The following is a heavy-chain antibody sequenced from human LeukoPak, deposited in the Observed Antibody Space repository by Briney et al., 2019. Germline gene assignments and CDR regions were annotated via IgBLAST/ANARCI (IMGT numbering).Heavy chain of an antibody. V-gene: IGHV4-34*01. Sequence: SETLSLTCAVYGGSFSGYYWSWICKPPGKGLEWIGEINHSGSTNYNPSLTSRVTISVDTSTNKFSLKLSSVTAAATAVYYCARGPAARGFDYWGQGTLVTVSS. CDR2: INHSGST. D-gene: IGHD6-6*01. J-gene: IGHJ4*02. CDR1: GGSFSGYY. CDR3: ARGPAARGFDY.